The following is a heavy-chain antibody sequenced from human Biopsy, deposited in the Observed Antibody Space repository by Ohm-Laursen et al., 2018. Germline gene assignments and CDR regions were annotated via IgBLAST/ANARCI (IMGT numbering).Heavy chain of an antibody. CDR3: STGGGDFYYNGMDV. J-gene: IGHJ6*02. CDR1: GESFNGYY. V-gene: IGHV3-15*01. D-gene: IGHD3-16*01. CDR2: IKSKFDGETT. Sequence: GTLSLTCAVYGESFNGYYWSWIRQAPGKGLEWAGRIKSKFDGETTDYAAPVKGRFIISRDGSKSTLFLQMNSLKVEDTGVYFCSTGGGDFYYNGMDVWGQGTTVTVSS.